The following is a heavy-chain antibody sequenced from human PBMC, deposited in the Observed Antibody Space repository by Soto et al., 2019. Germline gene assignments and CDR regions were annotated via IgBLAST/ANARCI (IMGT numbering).Heavy chain of an antibody. CDR1: GFTFSSYS. V-gene: IGHV3-48*02. Sequence: EVQLVESGGGLVQPGGSLRLSCAASGFTFSSYSMNWVRQAPGKGLEWVSYISSSSSTIYYADSVKGRFTISRDNAKNSLYLQMHSLRDEVTAVYYCARDNDYYDSSGSFDYLGQGTLVTVSS. J-gene: IGHJ4*02. D-gene: IGHD3-22*01. CDR3: ARDNDYYDSSGSFDY. CDR2: ISSSSSTI.